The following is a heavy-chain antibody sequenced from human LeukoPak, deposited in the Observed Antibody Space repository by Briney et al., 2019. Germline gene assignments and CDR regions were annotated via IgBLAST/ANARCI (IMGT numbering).Heavy chain of an antibody. CDR2: IKSDGSST. CDR3: AKDAYLWFGELNY. Sequence: GGSLSLSCAASGFIFSDYWMHWVRQGPGKGLVWVSRIKSDGSSTSYAESVKGRFTISRDNSKNTLYLQMNSLRAEDTAVYYCAKDAYLWFGELNYWGQGTLVTVSS. V-gene: IGHV3-74*01. CDR1: GFIFSDYW. D-gene: IGHD3-10*01. J-gene: IGHJ4*02.